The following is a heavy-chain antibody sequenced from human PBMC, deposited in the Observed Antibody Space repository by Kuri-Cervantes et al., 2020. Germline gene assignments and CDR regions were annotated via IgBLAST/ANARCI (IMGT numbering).Heavy chain of an antibody. CDR1: GFTFNGFW. Sequence: GGSLRLSCAPSGFTFNGFWMSWVRLAPGKGLEWLAHVNQDGSEKYYADSVKGRFTISRDNAKNSPFLQMTSLRDEDTAIYYCARAGVAVAATLWDWGQGTLVTVSS. V-gene: IGHV3-7*01. CDR3: ARAGVAVAATLWD. J-gene: IGHJ4*02. D-gene: IGHD6-19*01. CDR2: VNQDGSEK.